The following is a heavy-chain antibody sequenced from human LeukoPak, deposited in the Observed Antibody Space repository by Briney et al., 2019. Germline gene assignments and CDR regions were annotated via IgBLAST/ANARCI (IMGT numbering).Heavy chain of an antibody. CDR1: GGSISSYY. CDR2: ICYSGGT. Sequence: KPSETLSLTCTVSGGSISSYYWTWIRQPPGKGLEWIGYICYSGGTNYNPSLKSRVTISVDTSKNQFSLRLSSVTAADTAVHYCARHEVYCSGGSCYPNWFDPWGQGTLVTVSS. V-gene: IGHV4-59*08. D-gene: IGHD2-15*01. CDR3: ARHEVYCSGGSCYPNWFDP. J-gene: IGHJ5*02.